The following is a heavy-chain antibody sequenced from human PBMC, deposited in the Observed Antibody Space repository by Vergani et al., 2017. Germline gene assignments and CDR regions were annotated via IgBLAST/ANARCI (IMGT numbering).Heavy chain of an antibody. V-gene: IGHV3-74*03. CDR2: IKSDGSIT. J-gene: IGHJ5*01. Sequence: EVHLAESGGGFFQPGGSLRLSCSASGSSFNSYWMHWVRQVPGKGLLWVSRIKSDGSITAYADSVKGRFTISRDNAQNTLYLQMNSLRVEDTGVYYCARARCIETCYMSNWLDSWGQGTLVTVSS. CDR3: ARARCIETCYMSNWLDS. CDR1: GSSFNSYW. D-gene: IGHD3-9*01.